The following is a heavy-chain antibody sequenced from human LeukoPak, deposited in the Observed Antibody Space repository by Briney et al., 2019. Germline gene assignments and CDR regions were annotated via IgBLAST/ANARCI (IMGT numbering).Heavy chain of an antibody. CDR2: INHSGST. CDR3: ARGGIAAAGFDY. CDR1: GGSFSGYY. Sequence: SETLSLTCAVYGGSFSGYYWSWIRQPPGKGLEWIGEINHSGSTNYNPSLKSRVTISVDTSKNQFSLKLSSVTAADTAVYYCARGGIAAAGFDYWGQGTLVTVSS. D-gene: IGHD6-13*01. V-gene: IGHV4-34*01. J-gene: IGHJ4*02.